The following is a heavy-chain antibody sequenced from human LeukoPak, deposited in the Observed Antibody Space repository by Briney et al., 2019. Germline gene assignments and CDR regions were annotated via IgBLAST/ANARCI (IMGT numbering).Heavy chain of an antibody. CDR3: ARRHLPPGYYYYGMDV. J-gene: IGHJ6*02. V-gene: IGHV1-18*01. D-gene: IGHD3-3*02. CDR2: ISAYNGNT. Sequence: ASVKVSCKASGYTFTSYGISWVRQAPGQGLEWMGWISAYNGNTNYAQKLQGRVTMTTDTSTSTAYMELRSLRSDDTAVYYCARRHLPPGYYYYGMDVWGQGTTVTVSS. CDR1: GYTFTSYG.